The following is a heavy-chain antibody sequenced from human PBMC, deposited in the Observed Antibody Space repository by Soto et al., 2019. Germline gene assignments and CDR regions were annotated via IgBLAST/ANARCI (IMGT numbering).Heavy chain of an antibody. J-gene: IGHJ4*02. CDR3: ARYSSSRESYYFDY. Sequence: SETLSLTCAVYGGSFSGYYWSWIRQPPGKGLEWIGEINHSGSTNYNPSLKSRVTISVDTSKNQFSLKLSSVTAADTAVYYCARYSSSRESYYFDYWGQGTLVTVSS. V-gene: IGHV4-34*01. CDR2: INHSGST. D-gene: IGHD6-6*01. CDR1: GGSFSGYY.